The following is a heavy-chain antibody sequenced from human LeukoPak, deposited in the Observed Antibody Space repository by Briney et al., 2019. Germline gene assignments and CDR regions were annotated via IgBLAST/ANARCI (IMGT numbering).Heavy chain of an antibody. CDR3: ARGAPRRRTYYYDSSGYYPFDY. CDR1: GYSISSGYY. D-gene: IGHD3-22*01. Sequence: SETLSLTCTVSGYSISSGYYWGWIRPPPGKGLEWIGGINHSGSTNYNPSLKSRVTISGDTSKDQFSLKLSSVTAADTAVYYCARGAPRRRTYYYDSSGYYPFDYWGQGTLVTVSS. J-gene: IGHJ4*02. CDR2: INHSGST. V-gene: IGHV4-38-2*02.